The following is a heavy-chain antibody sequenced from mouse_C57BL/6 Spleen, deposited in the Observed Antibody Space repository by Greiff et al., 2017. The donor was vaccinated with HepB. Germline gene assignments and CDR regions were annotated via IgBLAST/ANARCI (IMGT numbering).Heavy chain of an antibody. Sequence: EVHLVESGGGLVQPGGSLKLSCAASGFTFSDYGMAWVRQAPRKGPEWVAFISNLAYSIYYADTVTGRFTISRENAKNTLYLEMSSLRSEDTAMYYCARQSSTEYFDYWGQGTTLTVSS. V-gene: IGHV5-15*01. CDR2: ISNLAYSI. D-gene: IGHD4-1*02. CDR1: GFTFSDYG. CDR3: ARQSSTEYFDY. J-gene: IGHJ2*01.